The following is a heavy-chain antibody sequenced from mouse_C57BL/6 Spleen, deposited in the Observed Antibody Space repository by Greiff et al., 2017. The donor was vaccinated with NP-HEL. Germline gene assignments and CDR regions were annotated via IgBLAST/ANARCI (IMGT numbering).Heavy chain of an antibody. D-gene: IGHD2-3*01. CDR3: ARVIYDGYYFFAY. CDR1: GYTFTSYW. Sequence: VQLQQPGAELVMPGASVKLSCKASGYTFTSYWMHWVKQRPGQGLEWIGEIDPSDSYTNYNQKFKGKSTLTVDKSSSTAYMQLSSLTSEDSAVYYCARVIYDGYYFFAYWGQGTLVTVSA. V-gene: IGHV1-69*01. CDR2: IDPSDSYT. J-gene: IGHJ3*01.